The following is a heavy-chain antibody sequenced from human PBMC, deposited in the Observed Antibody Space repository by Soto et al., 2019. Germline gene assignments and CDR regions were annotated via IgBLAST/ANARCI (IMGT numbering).Heavy chain of an antibody. CDR2: INHSGST. J-gene: IGHJ3*02. V-gene: IGHV4-34*01. CDR1: GGSFSGYY. Sequence: SETLSLTCAVYGGSFSGYYWSWIRQPPGKGLEWIGEINHSGSTNYNPSLKSRVTISVETSKNQFSLKLSSVTAADTAVYYCARGGSNLLYPFWSGYRAWAFDIWGQGTMVTVSS. CDR3: ARGGSNLLYPFWSGYRAWAFDI. D-gene: IGHD3-3*01.